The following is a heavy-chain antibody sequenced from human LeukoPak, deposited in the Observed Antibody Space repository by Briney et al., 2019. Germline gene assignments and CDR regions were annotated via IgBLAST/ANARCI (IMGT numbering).Heavy chain of an antibody. Sequence: GASVKVSCKASGYTFTGNYMHWVRQAPGQGFEWMGWINPNSGGTKYAQKFQGRVTMTRDTSISTAYMELSSLRSDDTAVYYCARVFGARYYSIWGQGTMVTVSS. J-gene: IGHJ3*02. V-gene: IGHV1-2*02. CDR1: GYTFTGNY. D-gene: IGHD3-10*01. CDR2: INPNSGGT. CDR3: ARVFGARYYSI.